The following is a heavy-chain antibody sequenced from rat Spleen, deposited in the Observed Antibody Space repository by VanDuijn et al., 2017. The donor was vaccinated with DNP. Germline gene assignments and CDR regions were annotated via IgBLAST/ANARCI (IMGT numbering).Heavy chain of an antibody. CDR2: SNYAGGST. CDR1: GFTLSDYY. V-gene: IGHV5-22*01. D-gene: IGHD1-3*01. J-gene: IGHJ2*01. Sequence: EVQLVESGGGLVQPGGSLKLSCAASGFTLSDYYMAWVRQAPTKGLEWVAYSNYAGGSTYHGDSVRGRFTIPRDNAKNTLYLQMNSLRSEDMATYYCTRHVLPLRVWDYWGQGVMVTVSS. CDR3: TRHVLPLRVWDY.